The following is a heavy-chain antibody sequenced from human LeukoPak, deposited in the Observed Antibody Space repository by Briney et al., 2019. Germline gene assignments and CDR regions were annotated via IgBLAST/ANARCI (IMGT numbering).Heavy chain of an antibody. CDR2: INPNSGGT. D-gene: IGHD5-12*01. V-gene: IGHV1-2*02. J-gene: IGHJ4*02. CDR3: ARVGFRYSGYDYSADDY. Sequence: GASVKVSCKASGYTFTGYYMHWVRQAPGQGLEWMGWINPNSGGTNYAQKFQGRVTMTTDTSTSTAYMELRSLRSDDTAVYYCARVGFRYSGYDYSADDYWGQGTLVTVSS. CDR1: GYTFTGYY.